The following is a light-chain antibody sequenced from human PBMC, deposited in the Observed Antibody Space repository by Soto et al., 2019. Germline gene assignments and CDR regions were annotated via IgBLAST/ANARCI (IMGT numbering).Light chain of an antibody. J-gene: IGKJ1*01. CDR2: GAS. CDR3: HQYSSSPRT. Sequence: EIVLTQSPGTLSLSPGERVTLSCRASQSVSSNFLAWYQQKPGQAPRLLIYGASNRAAGIPDRFSGSGSGTDFTLTISRLAPEDFAVYYCHQYSSSPRTFGQGTKVEIK. CDR1: QSVSSNF. V-gene: IGKV3-20*01.